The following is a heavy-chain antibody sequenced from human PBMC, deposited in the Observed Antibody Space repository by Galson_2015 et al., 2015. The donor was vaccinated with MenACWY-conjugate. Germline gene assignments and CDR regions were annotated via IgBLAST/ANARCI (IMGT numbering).Heavy chain of an antibody. CDR3: TVAIYDFWSGYSFDY. D-gene: IGHD3-3*01. Sequence: QSGAEVKKPGESLKISCKGSEYSFSRFWIGWVRQMPGKDLEWMGLIYPPDSDTRYSPSFQGQVIMSADKSITTAYLQWSSLKASDTAIYYCTVAIYDFWSGYSFDYWGQGTLVTVSS. CDR2: IYPPDSDT. V-gene: IGHV5-51*01. CDR1: EYSFSRFW. J-gene: IGHJ4*02.